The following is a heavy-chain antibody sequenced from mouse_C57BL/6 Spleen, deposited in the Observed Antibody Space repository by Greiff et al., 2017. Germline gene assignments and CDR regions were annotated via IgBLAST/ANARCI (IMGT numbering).Heavy chain of an antibody. J-gene: IGHJ4*01. CDR3: TRQYYGYYAMDY. Sequence: EVQGVESGGGLVQPGGSMKLSCAASGFTFSDAWMDWVRQSPEKGLEWVAEIRPKANNHATYYAESVKGRFTISRDDSKSSVYLQMNSLRAEDTGIYYCTRQYYGYYAMDYWGQGTSVTVSS. V-gene: IGHV6-6*01. CDR2: IRPKANNHAT. CDR1: GFTFSDAW. D-gene: IGHD1-1*01.